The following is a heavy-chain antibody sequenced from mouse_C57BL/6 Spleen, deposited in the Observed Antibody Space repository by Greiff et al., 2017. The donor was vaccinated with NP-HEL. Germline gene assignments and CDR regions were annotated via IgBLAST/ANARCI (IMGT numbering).Heavy chain of an antibody. Sequence: EVKLMESGGGLVQPKGSLKLSCAASGFSFNTYAMNWVRQAPGKGLEWVARIRSKSNNYATYYADSVKDRFTISRDDSESVLYLQMNNLKTEDTAMYYCVRRDEEGPWFAYWGQGTLVTVSA. CDR2: IRSKSNNYAT. V-gene: IGHV10-1*01. CDR3: VRRDEEGPWFAY. J-gene: IGHJ3*01. D-gene: IGHD3-3*01. CDR1: GFSFNTYA.